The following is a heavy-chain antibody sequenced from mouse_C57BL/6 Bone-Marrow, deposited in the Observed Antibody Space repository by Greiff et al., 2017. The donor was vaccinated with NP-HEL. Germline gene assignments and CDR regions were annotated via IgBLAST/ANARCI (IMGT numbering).Heavy chain of an antibody. CDR1: GFTFSNYW. Sequence: EVKLMESGGGLVQPGGSMKLSCVASGFTFSNYWMNWVRQSPEKGLEWVAQIRLKSDNYATHYAESVKGRFTISRDDSKSSVYLQMNNLRAEDTGIYYCTIYYYGSSYYAMDYWGQGTSVTVSS. D-gene: IGHD1-1*01. CDR3: TIYYYGSSYYAMDY. V-gene: IGHV6-3*01. CDR2: IRLKSDNYAT. J-gene: IGHJ4*01.